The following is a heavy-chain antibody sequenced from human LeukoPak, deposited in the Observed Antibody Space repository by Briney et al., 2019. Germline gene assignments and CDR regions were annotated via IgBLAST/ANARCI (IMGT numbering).Heavy chain of an antibody. Sequence: SETLSLTCAVDGGSFSGYYWSWIRQPPGKGLEWIGEINHSGSTNYNPSLKSRVTISVDTSKNQFSLKLSSVTAADTAVYYCARVNQRGYCSSTSCYTWFDPWGQGTLVTVSS. D-gene: IGHD2-2*02. CDR2: INHSGST. J-gene: IGHJ5*02. CDR3: ARVNQRGYCSSTSCYTWFDP. CDR1: GGSFSGYY. V-gene: IGHV4-34*01.